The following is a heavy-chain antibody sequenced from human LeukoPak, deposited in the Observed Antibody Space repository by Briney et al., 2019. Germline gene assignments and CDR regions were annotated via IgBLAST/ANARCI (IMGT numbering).Heavy chain of an antibody. CDR2: ISDKGSI. D-gene: IGHD1-14*01. CDR1: GGSISSYY. V-gene: IGHV4-59*08. CDR3: AGRLPRNTVDF. J-gene: IGHJ4*02. Sequence: PSETLSLTCAVSGGSISSYYWSWIRQPPGKGLEWIAYISDKGSINYHPSHKRRVTVSLDTSKNQFSLKLSSVTAADTAVYYCAGRLPRNTVDFWGQGTLVTVSS.